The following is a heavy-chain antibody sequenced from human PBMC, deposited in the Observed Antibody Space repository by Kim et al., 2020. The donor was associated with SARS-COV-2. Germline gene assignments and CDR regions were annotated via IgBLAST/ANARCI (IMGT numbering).Heavy chain of an antibody. CDR2: VSYSGST. J-gene: IGHJ5*02. V-gene: IGHV4-59*08. CDR3: ARHGDVFGSGWFDP. CDR1: GGSISTYH. Sequence: SETLSLTCTVSGGSISTYHWTRIRQPPGKGLEWIGYVSYSGSTNYNPSLKSRVTISIDTSRNQFSLKLSSVTAADTAVYYCARHGDVFGSGWFDPWGQGTLVTVSS. D-gene: IGHD3-10*01.